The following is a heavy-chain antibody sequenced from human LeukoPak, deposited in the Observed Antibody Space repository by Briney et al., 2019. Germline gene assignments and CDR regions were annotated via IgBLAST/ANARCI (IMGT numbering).Heavy chain of an antibody. CDR1: GGSISSGGYY. J-gene: IGHJ4*02. V-gene: IGHV4-31*03. CDR3: ARGGFERRLGELKPTDY. Sequence: SQTLSLTCTVSGGSISSGGYYWSWIRQHPGKGLKWIGYIYYSGSTYYNPSLESRVTISVDTSKNQFSLKLSSVTAADTAVYYCARGGFERRLGELKPTDYWGQGTLVTVSS. CDR2: IYYSGST. D-gene: IGHD3-16*01.